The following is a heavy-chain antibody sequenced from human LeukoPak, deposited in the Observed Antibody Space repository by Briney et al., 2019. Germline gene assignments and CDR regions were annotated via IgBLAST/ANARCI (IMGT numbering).Heavy chain of an antibody. Sequence: PGGSLRLSCRASGFTFSYHGMHWVRQAPGKGLEWVAVIADEGHNQYYSDSVKGRFIISRDNSKNTLYLQMNSLRAEDTAVYYCAKGGSTSGYYFDYWGQGTLVTVSS. D-gene: IGHD3-16*01. J-gene: IGHJ4*02. V-gene: IGHV3-30*18. CDR3: AKGGSTSGYYFDY. CDR2: IADEGHNQ. CDR1: GFTFSYHG.